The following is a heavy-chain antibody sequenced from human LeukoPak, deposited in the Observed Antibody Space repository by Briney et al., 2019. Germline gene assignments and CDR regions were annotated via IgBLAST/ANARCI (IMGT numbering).Heavy chain of an antibody. D-gene: IGHD6-19*01. CDR3: ARESSVTFFDP. V-gene: IGHV4-59*01. CDR2: VYYSGST. CDR1: GGSISSYY. Sequence: SKTLSLTCTASGGSISSYYWSWIRQPPGKGLEWIGYVYYSGSTNYNPSLKSRVTISVDTSKNQFSLKLSSVTAADTAVYYCARESSVTFFDPWGQGTLVTVSS. J-gene: IGHJ5*02.